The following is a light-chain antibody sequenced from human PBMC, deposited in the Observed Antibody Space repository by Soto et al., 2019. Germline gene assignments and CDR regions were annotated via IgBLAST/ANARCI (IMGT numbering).Light chain of an antibody. CDR2: EVT. V-gene: IGLV2-8*01. Sequence: QSVLTQPPSASGSPGQSVTLSCTGTSSDVGGYNYVSWYQQYPGRAPKLMIYEVTKRPSGVPDRFSGSKSGNTASLTVSGLQAEDGADYYCSSYAASNNFYFVFGGGTKVTVL. CDR1: SSDVGGYNY. CDR3: SSYAASNNFYFV. J-gene: IGLJ3*02.